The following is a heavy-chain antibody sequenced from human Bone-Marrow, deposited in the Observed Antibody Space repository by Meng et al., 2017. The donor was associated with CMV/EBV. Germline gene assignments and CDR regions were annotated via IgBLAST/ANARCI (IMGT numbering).Heavy chain of an antibody. CDR1: GFSFSIYG. CDR3: ARAADSDFDY. J-gene: IGHJ4*02. CDR2: ISSSSSYI. Sequence: GESLKISCAASGFSFSIYGMHWVRQAPGKGLEWVSSISSSSSYIYYADSVKGRFTISRDNAKNSLYLQMNSLRAEDTAVYYCARAADSDFDYWGQGTLVTVSS. V-gene: IGHV3-21*01.